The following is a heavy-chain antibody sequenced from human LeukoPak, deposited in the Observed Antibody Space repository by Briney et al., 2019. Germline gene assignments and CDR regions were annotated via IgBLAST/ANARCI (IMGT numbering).Heavy chain of an antibody. V-gene: IGHV3-30*02. CDR3: AKDYRPHDFWSGLVDY. CDR1: GFTFSSYA. CDR2: IRYDVVNI. D-gene: IGHD3-3*01. Sequence: GRSLRLSCAASGFTFSSYAMHWVRQAPGKGLEWVAFIRYDVVNIYYADSVKGRFTISRDNSRNTLYLQMNSLRAEDTAVYYCAKDYRPHDFWSGLVDYWGQGTLVTVSS. J-gene: IGHJ4*02.